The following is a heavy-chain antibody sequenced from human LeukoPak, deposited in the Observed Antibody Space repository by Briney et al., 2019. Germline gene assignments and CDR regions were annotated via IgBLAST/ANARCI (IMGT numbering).Heavy chain of an antibody. CDR1: GYTFTSYG. CDR3: ATDSLGY. V-gene: IGHV1-18*01. CDR2: ISAYNGNT. J-gene: IGHJ4*02. Sequence: ASVKVSCKASGYTFTSYGISWVRQAPGQGLEWMGWISAYNGNTNYAQKLQGRVTMTEDTSTDTAYMGLSSLRSEDTAVYYCATDSLGYWGQGTLVTVSS.